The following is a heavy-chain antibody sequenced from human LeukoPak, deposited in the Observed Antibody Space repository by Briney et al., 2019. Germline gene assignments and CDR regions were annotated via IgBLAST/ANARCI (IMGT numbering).Heavy chain of an antibody. J-gene: IGHJ2*01. CDR1: GLTFTNYA. V-gene: IGHV3-30-3*01. CDR2: ISYDGSTK. D-gene: IGHD4-17*01. CDR3: AKVAPLGDGDFWYFDL. Sequence: GGSLRLSCAASGLTFTNYAMHWVRQAPGKGLEWVAVISYDGSTKYYADSVKGRFIISRDNSKNTLYLQMNSLRAEDTAVYYCAKVAPLGDGDFWYFDLWGRGTLVTASS.